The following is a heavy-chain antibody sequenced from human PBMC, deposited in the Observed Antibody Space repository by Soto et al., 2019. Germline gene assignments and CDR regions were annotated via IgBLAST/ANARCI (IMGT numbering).Heavy chain of an antibody. CDR3: AVVPEVVVVDAGRYY. D-gene: IGHD2-15*01. CDR1: CFTVSSYA. J-gene: IGHJ4*02. CDR2: ISYDGSNK. V-gene: IGHV3-30-3*01. Sequence: LGLFCAAACFTVSSYAMNWVHQAPGKGLEWVAVISYDGSNKYYADSVKGRFTISRDNSKNTLYLQMNSLRAEDTAVYYCAVVPEVVVVDAGRYYWGQGTLVTVSS.